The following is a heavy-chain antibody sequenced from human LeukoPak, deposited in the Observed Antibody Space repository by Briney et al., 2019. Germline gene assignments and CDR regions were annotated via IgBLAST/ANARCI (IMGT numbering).Heavy chain of an antibody. V-gene: IGHV6-1*01. D-gene: IGHD3-22*01. Sequence: SQTLSLTCAISGDSVSSNSAAWHWLRQSPSRGLEWLGRTYYRSKWHNDYAVSVKSQITIKPDTSKHQFSLQLNSVTPEDTAVYYCARIVGGQVDCWGQGTLVTVSP. CDR3: ARIVGGQVDC. CDR1: GDSVSSNSAA. CDR2: TYYRSKWHN. J-gene: IGHJ4*02.